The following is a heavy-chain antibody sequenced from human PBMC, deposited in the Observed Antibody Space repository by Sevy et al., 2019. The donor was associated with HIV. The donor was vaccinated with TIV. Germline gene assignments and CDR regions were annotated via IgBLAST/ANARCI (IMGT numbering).Heavy chain of an antibody. Sequence: GGSLRLSCAASGFTFSSYAMSWVRQAPGKGLEWVSGISSSGGSTYYANSVKGRFTISRDNPKNTLYLQMKSLRVEDTAVYYCAKDKWRYGYCSSTSCPESYYYYGMDVWGQGPTVTVSS. V-gene: IGHV3-23*01. CDR3: AKDKWRYGYCSSTSCPESYYYYGMDV. J-gene: IGHJ6*02. CDR2: ISSSGGST. D-gene: IGHD2-2*03. CDR1: GFTFSSYA.